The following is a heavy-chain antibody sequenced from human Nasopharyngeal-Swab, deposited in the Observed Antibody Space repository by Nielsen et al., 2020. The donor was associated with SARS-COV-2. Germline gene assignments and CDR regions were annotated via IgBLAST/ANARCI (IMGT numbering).Heavy chain of an antibody. CDR1: GYSFTSYG. Sequence: ASVKPSCKASGYSFTSYGISWVRHAPGQGLEWMGWISAYNGNTYYAQKLQGRVTMTTDTSTSTAYMELRSLRSDDTAVYYCAREPYYDSSGYYYSDAFDIWGQGTMVTVSS. CDR2: ISAYNGNT. J-gene: IGHJ3*02. D-gene: IGHD3-22*01. V-gene: IGHV1-18*01. CDR3: AREPYYDSSGYYYSDAFDI.